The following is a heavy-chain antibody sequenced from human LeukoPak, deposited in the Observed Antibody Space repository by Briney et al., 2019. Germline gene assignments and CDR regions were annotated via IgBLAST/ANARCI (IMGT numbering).Heavy chain of an antibody. CDR2: MYHSGST. J-gene: IGHJ4*02. CDR3: ARGFRGDNFDY. CDR1: GYSISSAYY. V-gene: IGHV4-38-2*02. Sequence: SETLSLTCSVSGYSISSAYYWGWIRQPPGKGLEWIGTMYHSGSTNYNPSLKSRVTISVDTSKNQFSLKLSSVTAADTAVYFCARGFRGDNFDYWGQGTLVTVSA. D-gene: IGHD7-27*01.